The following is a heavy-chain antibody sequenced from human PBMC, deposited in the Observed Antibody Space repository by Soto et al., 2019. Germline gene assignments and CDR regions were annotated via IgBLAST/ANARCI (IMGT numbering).Heavy chain of an antibody. D-gene: IGHD3-10*01. CDR2: LYYGRSA. Sequence: SETLSLTCAVSGDSISSYYCMWIRQPPGKGLESIGYLYYGRSANYNPSLKSRVTLSVDTSTNQCSLTLSSMTAADTAVYYCARGVQPIWFGELSATRWFDPWGQGTLVTVSS. V-gene: IGHV4-59*01. J-gene: IGHJ5*02. CDR3: ARGVQPIWFGELSATRWFDP. CDR1: GDSISSYY.